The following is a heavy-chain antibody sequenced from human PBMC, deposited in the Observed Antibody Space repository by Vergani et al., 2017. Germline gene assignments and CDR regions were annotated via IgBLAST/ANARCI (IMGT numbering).Heavy chain of an antibody. J-gene: IGHJ6*02. CDR2: IYHSGST. Sequence: QVQLQESGPGLVKPSETLSLTCAVSGYSISSGYYWGWIRQPPGKGLEWIGSIYHSGSTYYNPSLKSRVTISVDTSKNQFSLKLSSVTAADTAVYYCARQVGRGRDCMDVWGQGTTVTVSS. V-gene: IGHV4-38-2*01. D-gene: IGHD3-16*01. CDR1: GYSISSGYY. CDR3: ARQVGRGRDCMDV.